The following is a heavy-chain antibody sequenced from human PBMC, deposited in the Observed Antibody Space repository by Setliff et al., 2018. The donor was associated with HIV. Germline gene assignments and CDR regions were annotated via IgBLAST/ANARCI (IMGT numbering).Heavy chain of an antibody. Sequence: PGGSLRLSCAASGFTFSSYGIHWVRQAPGKGLEWVAFIRYTGNDKSYADSVKGRFTISRDNSKNTLYLQMSSLRVEDTAVYYCVKVSRGTVVRGVILVGYFDYWGQGTLVTVSS. CDR2: IRYTGNDK. CDR1: GFTFSSYG. CDR3: VKVSRGTVVRGVILVGYFDY. J-gene: IGHJ4*02. D-gene: IGHD3-10*02. V-gene: IGHV3-30*02.